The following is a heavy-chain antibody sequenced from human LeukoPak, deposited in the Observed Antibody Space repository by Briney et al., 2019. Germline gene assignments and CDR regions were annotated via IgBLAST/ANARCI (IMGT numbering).Heavy chain of an antibody. CDR2: INPNSGGT. J-gene: IGHJ6*02. V-gene: IGHV1-2*02. D-gene: IGHD6-19*01. CDR1: GYTFSDYY. CDR3: ARDKGYSSSIRHRYGMYV. Sequence: GASVKVFCKASGYTFSDYYMHWVRQAPGQGLEWMGGINPNSGGTNFAQKFQGRVTMTRDTSISTAYMELSRLRSDDTAVYYCARDKGYSSSIRHRYGMYVWGQGTTVTVSS.